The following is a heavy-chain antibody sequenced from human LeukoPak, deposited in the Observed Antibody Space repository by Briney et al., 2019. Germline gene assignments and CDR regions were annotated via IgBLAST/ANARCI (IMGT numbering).Heavy chain of an antibody. CDR2: ITGSGGGT. J-gene: IGHJ4*02. Sequence: PGGSLRLSCAASGXTFSSNGMSWVRQVTGKGLDWVSSITGSGGGTFYADSVKGRFTISRDNSNNMVYLQMNSLRAEDTAVYYCAKRSSGYFFDYWGLGTLVTVSS. V-gene: IGHV3-23*01. CDR1: GXTFSSNG. D-gene: IGHD5/OR15-5a*01. CDR3: AKRSSGYFFDY.